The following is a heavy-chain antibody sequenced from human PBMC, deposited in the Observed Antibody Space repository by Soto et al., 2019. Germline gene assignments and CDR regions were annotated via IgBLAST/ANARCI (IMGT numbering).Heavy chain of an antibody. J-gene: IGHJ3*02. D-gene: IGHD3-22*01. CDR2: IIPIFGTA. Sequence: QVQLVQSGAEVKKPGSSVKVSCKASGGTFSSYAISWVRQAPGQGLEWMGGIIPIFGTANYAQKFQGRVTITADEYTSTAYMELSSLRSEDTAVYYCARPTKYYDSSGYFDAFDIWGQGTMVTVSA. V-gene: IGHV1-69*01. CDR1: GGTFSSYA. CDR3: ARPTKYYDSSGYFDAFDI.